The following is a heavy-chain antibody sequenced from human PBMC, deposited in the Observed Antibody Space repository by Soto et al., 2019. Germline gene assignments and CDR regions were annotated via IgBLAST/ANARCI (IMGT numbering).Heavy chain of an antibody. V-gene: IGHV4-30-4*01. CDR2: IYYSGST. CDR1: GGSISSGDYY. J-gene: IGHJ4*02. Sequence: SETLCLTCTVSGGSISSGDYYWSWIRQPPGKGLEWIGYIYYSGSTYYNPSLKSRVTISVDTSKNQFSLKLSSVTAADTSVYYCVRDLSYCQSGICSDWGQGTQVTVSS. CDR3: VRDLSYCQSGICSD. D-gene: IGHD3-10*02.